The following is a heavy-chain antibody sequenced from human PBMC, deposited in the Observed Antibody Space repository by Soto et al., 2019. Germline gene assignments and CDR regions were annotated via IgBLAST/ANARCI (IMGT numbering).Heavy chain of an antibody. J-gene: IGHJ3*02. CDR2: IDWDDDK. V-gene: IGHV2-70*04. CDR3: ARSGRLVTGIPNYAFDI. CDR1: GFSLSTSGMR. Sequence: SGPTLVNPTQTLTLTCTFSGFSLSTSGMRLNWIHQPPGKALEWLARIDWDDDKFYNASLKTRVTISKDSSKNQVVLTMTNMDPVDTATYYCARSGRLVTGIPNYAFDIWGQGTMVTVSS. D-gene: IGHD2-21*02.